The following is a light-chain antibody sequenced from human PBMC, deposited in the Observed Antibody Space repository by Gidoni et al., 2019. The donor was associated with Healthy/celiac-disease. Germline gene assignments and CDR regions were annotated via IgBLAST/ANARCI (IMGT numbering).Light chain of an antibody. V-gene: IGKV3-15*01. J-gene: IGKJ4*01. CDR1: QSVSSN. CDR3: RQYNNWPPLT. CDR2: GAS. Sequence: EIVMTQAPATLSVSPGERATLACRARQSVSSNLACYQQKPGQAPRLLIYGASTRATGIPARFSCSGSGTKFTLTISSLLSEDFAVYYCRQYNNWPPLTFGGGTKVEIK.